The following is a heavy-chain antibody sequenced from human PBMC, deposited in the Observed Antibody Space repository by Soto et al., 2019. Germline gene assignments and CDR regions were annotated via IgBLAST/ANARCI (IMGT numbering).Heavy chain of an antibody. CDR2: IYYSGST. CDR1: GGSIRDGGYC. J-gene: IGHJ6*02. CDR3: ARHLTYCSAGSCHSDFPYYGMDV. Sequence: SQTMCLPCTVSGGSIRDGGYCWSWIRQHPGKGLEWIGYIYYSGSTYYNPSLKSRVTISVDTSKNQFSLKLSSVTAADTAVYYCARHLTYCSAGSCHSDFPYYGMDVWGQGTTVTVSS. D-gene: IGHD2-15*01. V-gene: IGHV4-31*03.